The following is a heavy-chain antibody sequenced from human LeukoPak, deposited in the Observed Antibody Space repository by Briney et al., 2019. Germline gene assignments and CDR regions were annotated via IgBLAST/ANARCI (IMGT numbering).Heavy chain of an antibody. CDR1: GFTFDDYG. J-gene: IGHJ4*02. Sequence: PGGSLRLSCAASGFTFDDYGMSWVRQAPGKGLEWVSGITWNGGSTGYADSVKGRFTISRDNSKNTLYLQMNSLRAEDTAVYYCAKVTYGSGTYGTFDSWGQGTLVTVSS. V-gene: IGHV3-20*04. D-gene: IGHD3-10*01. CDR3: AKVTYGSGTYGTFDS. CDR2: ITWNGGST.